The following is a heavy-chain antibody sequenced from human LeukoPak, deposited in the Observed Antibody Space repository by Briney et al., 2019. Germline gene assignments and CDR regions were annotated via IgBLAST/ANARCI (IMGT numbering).Heavy chain of an antibody. Sequence: SETLSLTCAVYGGSFSGYYWSWIRQPPGKGLEWIGYIYYSGSTNSNPSLKSRVTISLDTSKNQFSLKLSSVTAADTAVYYCARVAAAYYDRAFDIWGQGTMVTVSS. CDR3: ARVAAAYYDRAFDI. V-gene: IGHV4-59*01. CDR2: IYYSGST. D-gene: IGHD3-22*01. CDR1: GGSFSGYY. J-gene: IGHJ3*02.